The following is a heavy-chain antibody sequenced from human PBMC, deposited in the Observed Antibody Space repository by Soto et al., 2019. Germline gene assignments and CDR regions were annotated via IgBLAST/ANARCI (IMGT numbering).Heavy chain of an antibody. CDR1: GFTFSSYG. J-gene: IGHJ4*02. CDR3: AREKDSTMGPSFDS. V-gene: IGHV3-33*08. Sequence: LRLSCAASGFTFSSYGMHWVRQAPGKGLEWVAVIWSDGSNKDYADSVKGRFTISRDNSKNTLYLQINSLRAEDTAVYYCAREKDSTMGPSFDSWGQGTLVTVSS. D-gene: IGHD5-18*01. CDR2: IWSDGSNK.